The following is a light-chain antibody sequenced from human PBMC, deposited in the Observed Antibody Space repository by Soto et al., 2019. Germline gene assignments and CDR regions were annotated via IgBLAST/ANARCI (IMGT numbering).Light chain of an antibody. J-gene: IGKJ1*01. CDR3: QQYGSSSWT. Sequence: EIVMTQSPATLCVSPAERATLSCRASQSVSSSHLAWYQQKPGQAPRLLIYGASSRATGIPDRFSGSGSGTDFTLTISRLEPEDFAVYYCQQYGSSSWTFGQGTKVDIK. CDR2: GAS. CDR1: QSVSSSH. V-gene: IGKV3-20*01.